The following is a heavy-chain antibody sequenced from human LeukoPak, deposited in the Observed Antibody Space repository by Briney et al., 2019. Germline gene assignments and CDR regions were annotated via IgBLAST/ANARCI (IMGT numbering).Heavy chain of an antibody. CDR1: GFTFDDYG. CDR2: INHSGST. Sequence: GSLRLSCAASGFTFDDYGMSWVRQAPGKGLEWIGEINHSGSTNYNPSLKSRVTISLDTSKSQFSLKVRYVTAADTAVYYCARGLNDSWTGENYWGQGTLVTVSS. J-gene: IGHJ4*02. D-gene: IGHD3-3*01. CDR3: ARGLNDSWTGENY. V-gene: IGHV4-34*01.